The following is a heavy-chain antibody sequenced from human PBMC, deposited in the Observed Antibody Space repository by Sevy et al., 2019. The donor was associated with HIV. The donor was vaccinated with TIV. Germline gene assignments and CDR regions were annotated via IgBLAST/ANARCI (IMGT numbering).Heavy chain of an antibody. CDR1: GFTFSSYW. V-gene: IGHV3-7*01. D-gene: IGHD7-27*01. CDR3: AREALGHDAFDI. J-gene: IGHJ3*02. CDR2: LKQDGSEK. Sequence: GGSLRLSCAASGFTFSSYWMSWVRRAPGKGLEWVASLKQDGSEKDYVDSVKGRFTISRDNAKNSLYLQMNSLRAEDTAVYYCAREALGHDAFDIWGQGTMVTVSS.